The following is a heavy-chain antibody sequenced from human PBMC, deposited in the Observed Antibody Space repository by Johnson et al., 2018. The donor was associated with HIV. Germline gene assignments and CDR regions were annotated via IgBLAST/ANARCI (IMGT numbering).Heavy chain of an antibody. CDR3: AKTCGGDCWGAFDI. J-gene: IGHJ3*02. CDR2: ISYDGSNK. D-gene: IGHD2-21*01. CDR1: GFTFDDYA. V-gene: IGHV3-30*04. Sequence: VQLVESGGGVVQPGGSLRLSCAASGFTFDDYAMHWVRQAPGKGLEWVAVISYDGSNKNYADSVKGRFSISRDNSKNTLHLQMNSLRAEDTAVYYCAKTCGGDCWGAFDIWGQGTMVTVSA.